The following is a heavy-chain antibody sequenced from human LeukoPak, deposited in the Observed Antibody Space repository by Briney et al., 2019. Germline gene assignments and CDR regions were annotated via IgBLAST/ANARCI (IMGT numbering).Heavy chain of an antibody. CDR2: LGISGDYA. D-gene: IGHD6-13*01. CDR3: ANSPGYSSSWFPY. J-gene: IGHJ4*02. CDR1: GFILRSYA. V-gene: IGHV3-23*01. Sequence: GGSLRLSCVGSGFILRSYAMSWVRQAPGKGLQWVSSLGISGDYAWYAGSVKGRFTISRDNSKNTLYLQMNSLRAEDTAVYYCANSPGYSSSWFPYWGQGTLVTVSS.